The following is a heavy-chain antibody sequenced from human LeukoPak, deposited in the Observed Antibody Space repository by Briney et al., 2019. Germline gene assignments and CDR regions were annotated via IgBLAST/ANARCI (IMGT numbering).Heavy chain of an antibody. D-gene: IGHD3-9*01. CDR2: ISAYNGNT. J-gene: IGHJ4*02. CDR1: GYTFPSYG. CDR3: ARDGEGPRYFDWLSHDY. V-gene: IGHV1-18*01. Sequence: GASVKVSCKASGYTFPSYGISWVPHAPGQGLEGMGWISAYNGNTNYTRKLQGRVTTTTDTSTSTAYMEVRSLRSEDTAVYYCARDGEGPRYFDWLSHDYWGQGNLVTVSS.